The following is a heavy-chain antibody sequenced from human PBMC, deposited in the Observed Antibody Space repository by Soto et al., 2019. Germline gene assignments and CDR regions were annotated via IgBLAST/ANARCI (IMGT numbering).Heavy chain of an antibody. J-gene: IGHJ4*02. CDR2: LSAYNGNT. CDR1: GYTFTNYG. D-gene: IGHD2-15*01. Sequence: QVQLVQSGAEVKKPGASVKVSCKASGYTFTNYGISWVRQAPGQGLEWMGWLSAYNGNTKYAQKLKVRVTMTTDTSQSIAYMELRSLRSDDTAVYYCARDSPPGYYWGQGTLVTVSS. V-gene: IGHV1-18*01. CDR3: ARDSPPGYY.